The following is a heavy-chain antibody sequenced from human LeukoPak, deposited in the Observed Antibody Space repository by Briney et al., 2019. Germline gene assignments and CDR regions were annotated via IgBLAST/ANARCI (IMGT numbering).Heavy chain of an antibody. CDR1: GGSFSGYY. J-gene: IGHJ6*03. Sequence: SETLSLTCAVYGGSFSGYYWSWVRQPPGKGLEWIGEINHSGSTNYNPSLKSRVTISVDTSKNQFSLKLSSVTAADTAVYYCARGRDYDYVWGSYRYPNYYYYYMGVWGKGTTVTVSS. V-gene: IGHV4-34*01. D-gene: IGHD3-16*02. CDR3: ARGRDYDYVWGSYRYPNYYYYYMGV. CDR2: INHSGST.